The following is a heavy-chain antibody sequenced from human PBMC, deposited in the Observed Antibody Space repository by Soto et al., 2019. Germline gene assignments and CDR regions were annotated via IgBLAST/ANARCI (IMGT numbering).Heavy chain of an antibody. J-gene: IGHJ6*02. Sequence: GGSLRLSCAASGFTFSSYGMHWVRQAPGKGLEWVAVISYDGSNKYYADSVKGRFTISRDNSKNTLYLQMNSLRAEDTAVYYCPKNGTPHYYYYGMDVWGPGPTVTVSS. V-gene: IGHV3-30*18. CDR1: GFTFSSYG. CDR3: PKNGTPHYYYYGMDV. CDR2: ISYDGSNK. D-gene: IGHD2-8*01.